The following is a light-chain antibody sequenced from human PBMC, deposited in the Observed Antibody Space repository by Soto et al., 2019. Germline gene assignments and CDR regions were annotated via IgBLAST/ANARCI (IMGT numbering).Light chain of an antibody. CDR1: QGISSY. J-gene: IGKJ5*01. CDR3: QQAASFPIT. CDR2: AAS. V-gene: IGKV1-39*01. Sequence: DIQMTQSPSSLSASVGDRVTITCRASQGISSYLNWYQQKPGKAPKLLIYAASSLQSGVPSRFSGSGSGTDFTLTISSLQPEDFATYYCQQAASFPITFGQGTRLEIK.